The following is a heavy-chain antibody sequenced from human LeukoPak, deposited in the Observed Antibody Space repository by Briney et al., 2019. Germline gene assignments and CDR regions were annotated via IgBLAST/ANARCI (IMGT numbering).Heavy chain of an antibody. D-gene: IGHD5-18*01. CDR1: GYTFTSYY. V-gene: IGHV1-2*02. CDR3: ARLHYSYDDY. Sequence: ASVKVSCKASGYTFTSYYMHWVRQAPGQGLEWMGIINPSGGGTNYAQKFQGRVTMTRDTSISTAYMELSRLRSDDTAVYYCARLHYSYDDYWGQGTLVTVSS. J-gene: IGHJ4*02. CDR2: INPSGGGT.